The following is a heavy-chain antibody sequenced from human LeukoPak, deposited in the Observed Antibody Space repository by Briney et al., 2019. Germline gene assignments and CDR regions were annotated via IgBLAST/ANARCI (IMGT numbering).Heavy chain of an antibody. CDR1: GFTFSSYS. CDR2: ISSSSSYI. Sequence: GGSLRLSCAASGFTFSSYSMNWVRQAPGKGLEWVSSISSSSSYIYYADSVKGRFTISRDNSKNTLYLQMNSLRAEDTAVYYCAKGLRYSSGWYDYWGQGTLVTVSS. CDR3: AKGLRYSSGWYDY. J-gene: IGHJ4*02. V-gene: IGHV3-21*01. D-gene: IGHD6-19*01.